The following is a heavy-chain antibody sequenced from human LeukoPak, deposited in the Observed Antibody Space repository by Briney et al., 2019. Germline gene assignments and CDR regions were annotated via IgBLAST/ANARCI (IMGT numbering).Heavy chain of an antibody. CDR2: IQYDGRNK. J-gene: IGHJ4*02. D-gene: IGHD3-10*01. CDR1: GFTFSTYD. Sequence: GGFLRLSCAASGFTFSTYDMRWVRQAPGKGLEWVAFIQYDGRNKYYADSVKGRFTISRDNSKNTVWLQMNSLRAEDTAVYYCTKRSDYYASGSYSPFAYWGQGTLVTVSS. CDR3: TKRSDYYASGSYSPFAY. V-gene: IGHV3-30*02.